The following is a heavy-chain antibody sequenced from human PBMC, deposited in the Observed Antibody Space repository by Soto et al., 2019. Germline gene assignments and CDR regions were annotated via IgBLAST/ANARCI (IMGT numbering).Heavy chain of an antibody. V-gene: IGHV1-69*13. CDR1: GVTFSSYA. CDR3: ARDPRYSSSWYGNFDY. Sequence: SVKVSGKASGVTFSSYAISWVRQAPGQGLEWMGGIIPIFGTANYAQKFQGRVTITADESTSTAYMELSSLRSEDTAVYYCARDPRYSSSWYGNFDYWGQGTLVTVSS. CDR2: IIPIFGTA. D-gene: IGHD6-13*01. J-gene: IGHJ4*02.